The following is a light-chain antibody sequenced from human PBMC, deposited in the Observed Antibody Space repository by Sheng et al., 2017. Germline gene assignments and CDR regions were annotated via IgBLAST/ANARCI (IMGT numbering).Light chain of an antibody. J-gene: IGKJ2*01. CDR1: QTIGSN. CDR3: HQSNSIPYT. CDR2: SAS. V-gene: IGKV6-21*01. Sequence: EIVLTQSPDFQSVTPKEKVTITCRASQTIGSNLHWYQQKPNQSPKLLIKSASQSFSGVPSRFSGGGSGTDFTLTISSLEPEDAATYYCHQSNSIPYTFGRGPSWRSN.